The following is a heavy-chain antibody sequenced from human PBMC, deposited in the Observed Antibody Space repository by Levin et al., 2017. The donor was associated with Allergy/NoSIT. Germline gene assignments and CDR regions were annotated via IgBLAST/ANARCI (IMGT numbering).Heavy chain of an antibody. CDR3: ARINSGYDWGDALDI. D-gene: IGHD5-12*01. V-gene: IGHV3-7*04. J-gene: IGHJ3*02. CDR1: GFTFRRYW. Sequence: PSQTLSLTCAASGFTFRRYWMTWVRQAPGKGLEWVANIKEDGSEKYYVDSVKGRFTISRDNAKNSLYLQMNSLRAEDTAVYYCARINSGYDWGDALDIWGQGTMVTVSS. CDR2: IKEDGSEK.